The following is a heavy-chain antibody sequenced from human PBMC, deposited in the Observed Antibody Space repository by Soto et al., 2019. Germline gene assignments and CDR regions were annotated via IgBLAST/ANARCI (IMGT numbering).Heavy chain of an antibody. D-gene: IGHD3-10*01. V-gene: IGHV3-53*01. CDR1: GFNVNSDY. J-gene: IGHJ4*02. CDR2: IYSGETT. CDR3: TREGRGLGRMSLFEE. Sequence: GGSLRLSCAASGFNVNSDYMNWVRQTPGKGLEWVASIYSGETTYYADSVRGRFTISSDKSKNTLYFQLSSLRIEDTAVYYCTREGRGLGRMSLFEEWGQGVMVT.